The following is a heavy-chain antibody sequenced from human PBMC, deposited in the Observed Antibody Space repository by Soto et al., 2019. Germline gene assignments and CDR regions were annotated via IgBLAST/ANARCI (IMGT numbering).Heavy chain of an antibody. J-gene: IGHJ4*02. D-gene: IGHD1-26*01. CDR2: IIGAGAP. Sequence: EVQLLESGGGLVQPGGSLRLSCAASGFTFSIYAMNWVRQAPGKGLEWVAGIIGAGAPYYADPVKGRFTISRDNSKNTLYLQINSLRDDDTALYFCAKDVTPDSRWDIDYWGQGTLVTVSS. CDR3: AKDVTPDSRWDIDY. V-gene: IGHV3-23*01. CDR1: GFTFSIYA.